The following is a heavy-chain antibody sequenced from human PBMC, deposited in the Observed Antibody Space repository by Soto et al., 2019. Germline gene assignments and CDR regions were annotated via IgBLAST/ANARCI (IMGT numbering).Heavy chain of an antibody. Sequence: SETLSLTCAVYGGSFSGYYWSWIRQPPGKGLEWIGEINHSGSTNYNPSLKSRVTISVDTSKNQFSLKLSSVTAADTAVYYCARGAGPLTVTTPYYFDYWGQGTLVTVSS. J-gene: IGHJ4*02. V-gene: IGHV4-34*01. CDR2: INHSGST. D-gene: IGHD4-17*01. CDR3: ARGAGPLTVTTPYYFDY. CDR1: GGSFSGYY.